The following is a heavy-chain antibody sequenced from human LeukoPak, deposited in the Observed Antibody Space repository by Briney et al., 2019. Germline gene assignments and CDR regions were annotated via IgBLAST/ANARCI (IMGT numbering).Heavy chain of an antibody. V-gene: IGHV3-23*01. D-gene: IGHD3-10*01. CDR3: ARVGDYGSGFDF. CDR2: ISGSGGST. J-gene: IGHJ4*02. Sequence: GGTLRLSCAASGFTFNNYGMSWVRQAPGKGLEWVSSISGSGGSTFYADSVKGRFTMSRDNSKNTLYLQMNSLRAEDTAVYYCARVGDYGSGFDFWGQGTLVTVSS. CDR1: GFTFNNYG.